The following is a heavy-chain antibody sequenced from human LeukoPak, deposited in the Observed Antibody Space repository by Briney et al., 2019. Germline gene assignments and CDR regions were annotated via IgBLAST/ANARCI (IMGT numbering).Heavy chain of an antibody. CDR3: ARERAFRGYSY. D-gene: IGHD5-18*01. V-gene: IGHV1-2*06. Sequence: ASVKVSCKASGYTFTGYYMHWVRQAPGQGLEWMGRINPNSGGTNYAQKLRGRVTMTRDTSISTAYMELSRLRSDDTAVYYCARERAFRGYSYWGQGTLVTVSS. J-gene: IGHJ4*02. CDR2: INPNSGGT. CDR1: GYTFTGYY.